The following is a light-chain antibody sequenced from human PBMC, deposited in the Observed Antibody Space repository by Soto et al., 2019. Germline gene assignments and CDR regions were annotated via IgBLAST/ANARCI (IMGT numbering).Light chain of an antibody. CDR2: AAS. CDR1: QNIDNY. V-gene: IGKV1-39*01. Sequence: DIQMTQSPSSLSASVGDRVTITCRASQNIDNYLNLYQQKPGKAPKLLIHAASSFQSGVPSRFSGSGYGTDFTLTINSLQHEDFASYYCQQSYSAPWTFGQGTKVEIK. J-gene: IGKJ1*01. CDR3: QQSYSAPWT.